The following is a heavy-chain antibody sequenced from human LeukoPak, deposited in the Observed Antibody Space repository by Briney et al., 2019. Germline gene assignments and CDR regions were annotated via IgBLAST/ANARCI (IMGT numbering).Heavy chain of an antibody. D-gene: IGHD6-19*01. Sequence: ASVKVSCKASGYTFTGYCMHWVRQAPGQGLEWMGIINPSGGGTRYAQKFQGRVTMTRDTSTSTVYMELSSLRLEDAAVYYCATSRIVVAAPFDYWGQGTLVTVSS. CDR1: GYTFTGYC. CDR2: INPSGGGT. J-gene: IGHJ4*02. V-gene: IGHV1-46*01. CDR3: ATSRIVVAAPFDY.